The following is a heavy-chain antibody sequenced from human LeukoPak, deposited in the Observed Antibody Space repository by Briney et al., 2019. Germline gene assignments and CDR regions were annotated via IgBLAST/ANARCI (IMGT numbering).Heavy chain of an antibody. V-gene: IGHV1-2*07. D-gene: IGHD6-13*01. Sequence: GASVKVSCKASGYTFTGYYMHWVRQAPGQGLEWMGWINPNSGGTNYAHKFQGRVTMTRDTSISTAYMELSRLSSDDTAVYYCARDPRIAAPYLNWFDPWGQGTLVTVSS. J-gene: IGHJ5*02. CDR2: INPNSGGT. CDR3: ARDPRIAAPYLNWFDP. CDR1: GYTFTGYY.